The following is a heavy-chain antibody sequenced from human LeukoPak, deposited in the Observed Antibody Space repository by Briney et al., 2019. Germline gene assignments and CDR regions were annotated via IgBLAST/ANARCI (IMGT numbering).Heavy chain of an antibody. CDR2: ISGGGDNT. V-gene: IGHV3-23*01. CDR3: AKARDSGSTIRSLDY. Sequence: AGSLRLSCAASGFTFSSYAMRWVRQAPGKGLEWVSAISGGGDNTYYADSVKGRFTISRDNSRNTLYLQMNSLRAEDTAVYYCAKARDSGSTIRSLDYWGQGTLVTVSS. J-gene: IGHJ4*02. CDR1: GFTFSSYA. D-gene: IGHD6-13*01.